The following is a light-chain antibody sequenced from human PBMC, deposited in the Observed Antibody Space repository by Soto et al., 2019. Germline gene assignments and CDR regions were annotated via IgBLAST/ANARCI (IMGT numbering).Light chain of an antibody. J-gene: IGKJ4*01. Sequence: EIMMTQSPATLSVSPGERATLSCRASQSVSSSLAWYQHKPGQTPRLLIYDTSTRATGVPARFSGSRSGPDFTLTISSLEPEDFAVYYCQQRSNWLTFGGGTKVDIK. CDR3: QQRSNWLT. CDR1: QSVSSS. V-gene: IGKV3-11*01. CDR2: DTS.